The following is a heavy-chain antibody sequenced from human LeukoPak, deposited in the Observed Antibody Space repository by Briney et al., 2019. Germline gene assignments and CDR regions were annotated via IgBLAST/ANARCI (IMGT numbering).Heavy chain of an antibody. CDR3: AKDRGMTTVNAYYFDY. CDR1: GSTFSSYG. Sequence: SGGSLRLSCAASGSTFSSYGMHWVRQAPGKGLEWVAFIRYDGSNLYYADSVKGRFTISRDTSKNTLYLHMNSLRVEDTAVYYCAKDRGMTTVNAYYFDYWGQGTLVTVSS. V-gene: IGHV3-30*02. CDR2: IRYDGSNL. D-gene: IGHD4-17*01. J-gene: IGHJ4*02.